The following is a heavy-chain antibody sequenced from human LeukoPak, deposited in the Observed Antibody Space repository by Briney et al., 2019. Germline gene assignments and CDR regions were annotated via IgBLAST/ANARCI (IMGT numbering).Heavy chain of an antibody. V-gene: IGHV3-48*03. CDR2: IGSSGNAI. Sequence: GGSLRLSCAASGFTFSSSEMNWVRQAPGKELEWVSYIGSSGNAIYYADSVRGRFTISRDNAKNSLYLQMNSLRVEDTAVYYCARRRDWFDPWGQGTLVTVSS. CDR3: ARRRDWFDP. J-gene: IGHJ5*02. CDR1: GFTFSSSE.